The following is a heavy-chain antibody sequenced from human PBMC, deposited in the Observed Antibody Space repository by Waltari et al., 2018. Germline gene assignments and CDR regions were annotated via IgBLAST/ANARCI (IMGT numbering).Heavy chain of an antibody. Sequence: QVQLQQWGAGLLKPSETLSLTCAVYGGSFSGYYWSWIRQPPGKGLDWIGEINHSGSTNYNPSLKSRVTISVDTSKNQFSLKLSSVTAADTAVYYCARGIFVVVVPAAPGSFDYWGQGTLVTVSS. V-gene: IGHV4-34*01. D-gene: IGHD2-2*01. J-gene: IGHJ4*02. CDR3: ARGIFVVVVPAAPGSFDY. CDR1: GGSFSGYY. CDR2: INHSGST.